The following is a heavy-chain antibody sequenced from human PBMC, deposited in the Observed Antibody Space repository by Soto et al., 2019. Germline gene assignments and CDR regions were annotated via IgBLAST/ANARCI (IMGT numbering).Heavy chain of an antibody. J-gene: IGHJ6*02. Sequence: EVQLLDSGGGLVQPGGSLGLSCAASGFTLSNYAMSWDRQVPGKGLEWVSSISASGGSTYYADSVRGRVAISRDNSKNTLYLQMTRPRADDTAGYYCAKTVSPGYHYFYSLDVWGLGTTVTVS. V-gene: IGHV3-23*01. CDR3: AKTVSPGYHYFYSLDV. CDR1: GFTLSNYA. CDR2: ISASGGST.